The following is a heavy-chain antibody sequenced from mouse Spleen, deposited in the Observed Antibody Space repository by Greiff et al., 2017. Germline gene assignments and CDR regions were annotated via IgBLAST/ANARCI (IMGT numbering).Heavy chain of an antibody. D-gene: IGHD1-1*01. J-gene: IGHJ4*01. CDR2: INPNSGSS. Sequence: QVQLQQPGAELVKPGASVKLSCKASGYTFTSYWMHWVKQRPGKGLEWIGMINPNSGSSNYNEKFKSKATLTVDKSSSTAYMQLSSLTSEDSAVYYCARENYYGSSSYYAMDYWGQGTSVTVSS. CDR3: ARENYYGSSSYYAMDY. CDR1: GYTFTSYW. V-gene: IGHV1-64*01.